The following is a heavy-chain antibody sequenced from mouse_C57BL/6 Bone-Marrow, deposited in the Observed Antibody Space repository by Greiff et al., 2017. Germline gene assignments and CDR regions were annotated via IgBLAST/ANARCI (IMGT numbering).Heavy chain of an antibody. J-gene: IGHJ1*03. CDR3: ARGDPSRNWYFDV. CDR1: GYTFTDYY. Sequence: EVQLQQSGPELVKPGASVKISCKASGYTFTDYYMNWVKQSHGKSLEWIGDINPNNGGTSYNQKFKGKATLTVDKSSSTAYMELRSLTSEDSAVYYCARGDPSRNWYFDVWGTGTTVTVSS. V-gene: IGHV1-26*01. CDR2: INPNNGGT.